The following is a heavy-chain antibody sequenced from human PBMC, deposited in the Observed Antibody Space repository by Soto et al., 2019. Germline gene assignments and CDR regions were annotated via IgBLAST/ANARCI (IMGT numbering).Heavy chain of an antibody. CDR2: MNPNSGNT. CDR1: GYTFTSYD. Sequence: GASVKVSCKASGYTFTSYDINWVRQATGQGLEWMGWMNPNSGNTGYAQKFQGRVTMTRNTSISTAYMELSSLRSEDTAVYYCARVWTIRGGDKQYYFDYWGQGTLVTVSS. V-gene: IGHV1-8*01. CDR3: ARVWTIRGGDKQYYFDY. J-gene: IGHJ4*02. D-gene: IGHD5-12*01.